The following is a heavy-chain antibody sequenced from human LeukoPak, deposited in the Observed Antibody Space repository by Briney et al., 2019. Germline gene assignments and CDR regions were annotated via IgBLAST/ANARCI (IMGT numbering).Heavy chain of an antibody. CDR1: GYSISSGYY. Sequence: SETVSLTCAVSGYSISSGYYWGWIRQPPGKGLEWIGSIYHSGSTYYNPSLKSRVTISVDTSKNQFSLKLSSVTAADTAVYYCARHSITMIVVAIDYWGQGTLVTVSS. V-gene: IGHV4-38-2*01. CDR3: ARHSITMIVVAIDY. CDR2: IYHSGST. D-gene: IGHD3-22*01. J-gene: IGHJ4*02.